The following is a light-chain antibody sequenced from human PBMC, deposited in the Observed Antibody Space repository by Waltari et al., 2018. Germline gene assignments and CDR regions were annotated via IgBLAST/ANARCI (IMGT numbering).Light chain of an antibody. J-gene: IGLJ2*01. V-gene: IGLV4-69*01. Sequence: QVVLTQSPSASASLGASVTLTCTLSSGHTNYAIAWHPQQPEKGPRYLMKLKSDGSHTKGDGIPDRFSGSSYGAERYLTISSLQSEDEADYYCQTWGTGIHGIFGGGTKLTVL. CDR2: LKSDGSH. CDR1: SGHTNYA. CDR3: QTWGTGIHGI.